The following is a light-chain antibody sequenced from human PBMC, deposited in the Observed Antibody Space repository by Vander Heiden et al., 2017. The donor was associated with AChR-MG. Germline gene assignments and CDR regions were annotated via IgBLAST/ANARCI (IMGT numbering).Light chain of an antibody. V-gene: IGKV3-11*01. J-gene: IGKJ5*01. CDR3: QQHSNWPRVT. CDR1: KSVSSY. CDR2: DAS. Sequence: DIGLPQSPATLSLSPGERATPSCRASKSVSSYLAWYHQKPRQDPRLLINDASNRATGIPARFSGSGSGTEFTLTISSLEPEDFAVYYCQQHSNWPRVTFGQGTQLEIK.